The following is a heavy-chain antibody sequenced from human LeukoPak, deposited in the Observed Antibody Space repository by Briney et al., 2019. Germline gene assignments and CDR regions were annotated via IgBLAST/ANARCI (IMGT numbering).Heavy chain of an antibody. J-gene: IGHJ6*04. CDR3: ARNYYGSGSYRLDV. CDR2: IYYSGST. V-gene: IGHV4-59*01. Sequence: PPETLSLTCTVSGGSISSYYWSWIRQPPGKGLEWIGYIYYSGSTNYNPSLKSRVTISVDTSKNQFSLKLSSVTAADTAVYYCARNYYGSGSYRLDVWGKGTTVTVSS. CDR1: GGSISSYY. D-gene: IGHD3-10*01.